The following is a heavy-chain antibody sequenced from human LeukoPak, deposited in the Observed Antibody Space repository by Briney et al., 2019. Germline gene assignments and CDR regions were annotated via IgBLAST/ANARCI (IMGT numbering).Heavy chain of an antibody. CDR1: SGSVRSNYYS. D-gene: IGHD2-15*01. CDR3: ARRLRIGAAEWFDP. J-gene: IGHJ5*02. V-gene: IGHV4-39*02. CDR2: LDDSGNT. Sequence: SETLSLTCSVSSGSVRSNYYSWAWIRQPPGKGLEWVGGLDDSGNTYYNPSLKSRLTMSVATSKNHFSLNLKSVADADTSVYYCARRLRIGAAEWFDPWGQGIMVTVSS.